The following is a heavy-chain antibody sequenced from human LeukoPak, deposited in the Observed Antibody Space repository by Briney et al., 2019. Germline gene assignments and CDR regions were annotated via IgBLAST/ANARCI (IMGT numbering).Heavy chain of an antibody. D-gene: IGHD6-13*01. V-gene: IGHV1-8*03. CDR3: ARGGYSSSFYYYYYMDV. CDR1: GYTFTSYD. CDR2: MNPNSDNT. Sequence: ASVKVSCKASGYTFTSYDINWVRQATGQGLEWMGWMNPNSDNTGYAQKFQGRVTITRNTSISTAYMELSSLRSEDTAVYYCARGGYSSSFYYYYYMDVWGKGTTVTVSS. J-gene: IGHJ6*03.